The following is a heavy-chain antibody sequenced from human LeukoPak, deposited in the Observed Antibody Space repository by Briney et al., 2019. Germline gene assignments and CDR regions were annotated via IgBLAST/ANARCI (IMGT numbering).Heavy chain of an antibody. D-gene: IGHD5-18*01. V-gene: IGHV3-21*01. J-gene: IGHJ6*02. Sequence: GGSLRLSCAASGFTFSSYSMNWVRQAPGKGLEWVSSISSSSSYIYYADSVKGRFTISRDNAKNSLYLQMNSLRAEDTAVYYCAREQDTAMANYYYYYGMDVWGQGTTVTVSS. CDR1: GFTFSSYS. CDR3: AREQDTAMANYYYYYGMDV. CDR2: ISSSSSYI.